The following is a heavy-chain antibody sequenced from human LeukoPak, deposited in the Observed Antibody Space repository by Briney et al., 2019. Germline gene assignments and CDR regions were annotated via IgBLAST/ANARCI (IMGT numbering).Heavy chain of an antibody. V-gene: IGHV3-48*04. CDR2: ISSSSSTI. CDR3: ARDSGYDYPPYGGMDV. Sequence: GGSLRLSCAASGFTFSSYSMNWVRQAPGKGLEWVSYISSSSSTIYYADSVKGRFTISRDNAKNSLYLQMNSLRAEDTAVYYCARDSGYDYPPYGGMDVWGQGTTVTVSS. CDR1: GFTFSSYS. D-gene: IGHD5-12*01. J-gene: IGHJ6*02.